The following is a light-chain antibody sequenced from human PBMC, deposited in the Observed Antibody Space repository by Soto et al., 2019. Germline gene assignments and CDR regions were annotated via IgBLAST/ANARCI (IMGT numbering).Light chain of an antibody. Sequence: EIVMTQSPDTLSVSPGERATLSCRASQSVSSNLAWYQQTPGQAPRLLIYGASTRATGIPARVSGSGSGADFTHTLRSLPSEDLAVDYYQEYSNWPMSSVGQETKVESK. J-gene: IGKJ2*01. CDR1: QSVSSN. CDR2: GAS. V-gene: IGKV3-15*01. CDR3: QEYSNWPMSS.